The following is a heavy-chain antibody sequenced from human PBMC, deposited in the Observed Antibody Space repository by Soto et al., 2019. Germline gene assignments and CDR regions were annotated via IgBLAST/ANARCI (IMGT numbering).Heavy chain of an antibody. V-gene: IGHV4-4*07. J-gene: IGHJ4*02. CDR2: FSLSVTT. D-gene: IGHD6-13*01. CDR3: ARGMTPPGAPAWYFVDS. CDR1: AASLAGSSY. Sequence: SVTMPLTSPDSAASLAGSSYWSRLRTPALKGLEWIGRFSLSVTTNYNPSLRSRVTMSADVSKNQFSLRLTSVTAADTALYYVARGMTPPGAPAWYFVDSWGQGTLVTVSS.